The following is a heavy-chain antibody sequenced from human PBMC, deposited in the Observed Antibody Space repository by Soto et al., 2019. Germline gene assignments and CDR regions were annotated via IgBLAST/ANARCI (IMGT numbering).Heavy chain of an antibody. CDR2: INPSGGST. J-gene: IGHJ6*02. V-gene: IGHV1-46*01. CDR1: GYTFTSYY. CDR3: ARDMYRNPWGMDV. D-gene: IGHD1-26*01. Sequence: GASVKVSCKASGYTFTSYYMHWVRQAPGQGLEWMGIINPSGGSTSYAQKFQGRVTMTRDTSTSTVYMELSSLRSEDAAVYYCARDMYRNPWGMDVWGQGTTVTVSS.